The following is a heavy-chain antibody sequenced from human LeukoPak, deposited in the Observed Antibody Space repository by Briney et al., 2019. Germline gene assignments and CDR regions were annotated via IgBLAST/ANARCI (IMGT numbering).Heavy chain of an antibody. V-gene: IGHV4-4*07. Sequence: PSETLSLTCTVSGGSISSYYWSWIRQPAGKGLEWIGRIYTSGSTNYNPSLKSRVTISVDKSKNQFSLKLSSVTAADTAVYNCARASSDYGLSEDIVVVPAAKEWFDPWGQGTLVTVSS. CDR1: GGSISSYY. D-gene: IGHD2-2*01. J-gene: IGHJ5*02. CDR2: IYTSGST. CDR3: ARASSDYGLSEDIVVVPAAKEWFDP.